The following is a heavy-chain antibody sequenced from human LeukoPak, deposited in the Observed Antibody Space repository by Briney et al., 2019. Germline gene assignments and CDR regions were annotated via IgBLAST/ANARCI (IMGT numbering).Heavy chain of an antibody. V-gene: IGHV1-18*01. J-gene: IGHJ4*02. Sequence: EASVRVSCKASGDTFTSYDINWMRQAPGQGLEWMGWISAYNGNTNYAQKLQGRVTMTTDTSTSTAYMELRSLRSDDTAVYYCARDTRMYSSSWYGYWGQGTLVTVSS. CDR3: ARDTRMYSSSWYGY. CDR1: GDTFTSYD. D-gene: IGHD6-13*01. CDR2: ISAYNGNT.